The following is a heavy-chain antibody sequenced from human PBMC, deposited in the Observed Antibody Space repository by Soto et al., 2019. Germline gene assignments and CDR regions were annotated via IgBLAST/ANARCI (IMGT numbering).Heavy chain of an antibody. Sequence: ALTLLCPASGVTLDAYAMHWVRQARGKGLQRVSGISWNSEIITYADSVKGRLTVSRDNAKNSLYLEMNSLRTEDTPLYFCVKDTYILVGATHFDSLGQATLVTVYS. V-gene: IGHV3-9*01. D-gene: IGHD1-26*01. J-gene: IGHJ4*02. CDR3: VKDTYILVGATHFDS. CDR2: ISWNSEII. CDR1: GVTLDAYA.